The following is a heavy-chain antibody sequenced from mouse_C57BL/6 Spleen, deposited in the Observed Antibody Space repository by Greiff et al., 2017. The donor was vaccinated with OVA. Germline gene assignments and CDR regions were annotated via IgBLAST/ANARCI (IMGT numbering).Heavy chain of an antibody. V-gene: IGHV1-22*01. J-gene: IGHJ4*01. D-gene: IGHD2-4*01. CDR1: GYTFTDYN. CDR3: ARKGYDYDYAMDY. CDR2: INPNNGGT. Sequence: EVQLQQSGPELVKPGASVKMSCKASGYTFTDYNMHWVKQSHGKSLEWLGYINPNNGGTSYNQKFKGKATLTVNKSSSTAYMELRSLTSEDSAVYYCARKGYDYDYAMDYWGQGTSVTVSS.